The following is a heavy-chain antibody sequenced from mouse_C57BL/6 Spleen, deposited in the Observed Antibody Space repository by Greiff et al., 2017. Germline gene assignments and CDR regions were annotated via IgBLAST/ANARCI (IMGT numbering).Heavy chain of an antibody. CDR3: ARPQDSSGYAMDY. V-gene: IGHV5-6*02. CDR1: GFTFSSYG. CDR2: ISSGGSYT. J-gene: IGHJ4*01. D-gene: IGHD3-2*02. Sequence: EVMLVESGGDLVKPGGSLKLSCAASGFTFSSYGMSWVRQTPDKRLEWVATISSGGSYTYYPDSVKGRFTISRDNAKNTLYLQMSSLKSEDTAMYYCARPQDSSGYAMDYWGQGTSVTVSS.